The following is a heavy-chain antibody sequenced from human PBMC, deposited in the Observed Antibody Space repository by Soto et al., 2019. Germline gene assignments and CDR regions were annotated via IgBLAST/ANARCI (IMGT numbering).Heavy chain of an antibody. Sequence: QVPLVQSGAEVKKPGASVKVSCKASGYTFTTYGMSWVRQAPGQGLDWMGWISTYNGNTKYAERLQGRVTMTTDTTTSTACRGLRSLRSDDTAVYCCARGPTDYYDNSGNYFLDYWGQGTLVTVSS. CDR1: GYTFTTYG. CDR3: ARGPTDYYDNSGNYFLDY. J-gene: IGHJ4*02. CDR2: ISTYNGNT. V-gene: IGHV1-18*01. D-gene: IGHD3-22*01.